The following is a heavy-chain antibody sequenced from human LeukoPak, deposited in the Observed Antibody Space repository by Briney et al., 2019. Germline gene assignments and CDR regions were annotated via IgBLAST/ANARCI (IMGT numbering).Heavy chain of an antibody. Sequence: GGSLRLSCAASGFTFSSYWMHWVRQAPGKGLVWVSHMNNDASRTDYADSVKGRFTISRDNAKNTLYLQMNSLRAEDTAVYYCTYYESARGHWGQGTLVTVSS. CDR2: MNNDASRT. CDR3: TYYESARGH. J-gene: IGHJ4*02. V-gene: IGHV3-74*01. CDR1: GFTFSSYW. D-gene: IGHD3-10*01.